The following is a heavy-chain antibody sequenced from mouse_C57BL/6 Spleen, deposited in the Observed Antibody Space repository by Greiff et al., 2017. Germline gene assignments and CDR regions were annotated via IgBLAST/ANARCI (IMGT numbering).Heavy chain of an antibody. J-gene: IGHJ4*01. CDR3: ARREWLREDAMDY. Sequence: QVQLQQPGAELVKPGASVKLSCKASGYTFTSYWMQWVKQRPGQGLEWIGEIDPSESYTNYNQKFKGKATLTVDTSSSTAYMQLSSLTSEDSAVYYCARREWLREDAMDYWGQGTSVTVSS. CDR2: IDPSESYT. V-gene: IGHV1-50*01. D-gene: IGHD2-2*01. CDR1: GYTFTSYW.